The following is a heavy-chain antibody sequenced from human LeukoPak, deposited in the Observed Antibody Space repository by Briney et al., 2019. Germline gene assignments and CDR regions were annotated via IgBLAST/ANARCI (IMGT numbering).Heavy chain of an antibody. CDR3: ARGREMATITN. J-gene: IGHJ4*02. D-gene: IGHD5-24*01. Sequence: SETLSLTCTVSGVSISSSNCYWGWIRQPPGKGLEWIGSIYYSGNTYYNASLKSQVSISIDTSKDQFSLKLSSVTAADTAVYYCARGREMATITNWGQGTLVTVSS. CDR2: IYYSGNT. V-gene: IGHV4-39*01. CDR1: GVSISSSNCY.